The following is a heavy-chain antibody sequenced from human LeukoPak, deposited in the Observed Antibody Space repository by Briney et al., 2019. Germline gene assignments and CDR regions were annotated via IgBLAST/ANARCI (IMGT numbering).Heavy chain of an antibody. V-gene: IGHV4-59*01. CDR2: IYYSGST. D-gene: IGHD3-9*01. J-gene: IGHJ6*02. CDR1: GGSISSYY. Sequence: SETLSLTCTVSGGSISSYYWSWIRQPPGKGLEWIGYIYYSGSTNYNPSLKSRVTISVDTSKNQFSLKLSSVTAADTAVYYCARINYDILTGYYNYYYGMDVWGQGTTVTVSS. CDR3: ARINYDILTGYYNYYYGMDV.